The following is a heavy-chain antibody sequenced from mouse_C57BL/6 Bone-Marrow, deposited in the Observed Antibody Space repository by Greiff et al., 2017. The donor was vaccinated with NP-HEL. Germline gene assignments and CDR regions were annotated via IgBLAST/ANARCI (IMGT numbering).Heavy chain of an antibody. V-gene: IGHV1-55*01. CDR1: GYTFTSYW. J-gene: IGHJ3*01. CDR2: IYPGSGST. CDR3: AGRGFYDYCFAY. D-gene: IGHD2-4*01. Sequence: QVQLQQPGAELVKPGASVKMSCKASGYTFTSYWITWVKQRPGQGLEWIGDIYPGSGSTNYNEKFKSKATLTVDTSSSTAYMQLSSLTSEDSAVYYCAGRGFYDYCFAYWGQGTLVTVSA.